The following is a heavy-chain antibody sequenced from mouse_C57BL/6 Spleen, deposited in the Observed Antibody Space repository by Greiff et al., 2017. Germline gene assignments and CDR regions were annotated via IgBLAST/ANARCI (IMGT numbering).Heavy chain of an antibody. CDR3: ARGGAIRYFDV. J-gene: IGHJ1*03. V-gene: IGHV1-72*01. Sequence: QVQLQQPGAELVQPAASVTLSCKASGYTFTSYWMHWVKQWPGRGLEWIGRIDPNSGGAKYNEMFKSKATLTVDHPSSRAYMQLSSLVSEDTAVYYCARGGAIRYFDVWGTGTTVTVSS. CDR2: IDPNSGGA. CDR1: GYTFTSYW.